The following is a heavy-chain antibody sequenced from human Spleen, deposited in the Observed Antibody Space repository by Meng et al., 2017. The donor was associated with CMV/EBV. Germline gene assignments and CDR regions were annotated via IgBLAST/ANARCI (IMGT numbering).Heavy chain of an antibody. CDR3: AKDDIVVVPAAHGTNDAFDI. CDR2: IYSGGSST. Sequence: GVSLRLSCAASGFTFSSYAMSWVRQAPGKGLEWVSVIYSGGSSTYYADSVKGRFTISRDNSKNTLYLQMNSLRAEDTAVYYCAKDDIVVVPAAHGTNDAFDIWGQGTMLTVSS. CDR1: GFTFSSYA. D-gene: IGHD2-2*01. J-gene: IGHJ3*02. V-gene: IGHV3-23*03.